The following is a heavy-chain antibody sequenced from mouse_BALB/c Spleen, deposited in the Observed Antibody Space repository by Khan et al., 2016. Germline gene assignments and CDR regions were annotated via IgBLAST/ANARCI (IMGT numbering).Heavy chain of an antibody. CDR2: IDPTSGYT. D-gene: IGHD1-2*01. V-gene: IGHV1-4*01. CDR3: SIKISAATSIDY. CDR1: GYTFTSYT. Sequence: QVQLKQSGAELARPGASVKMSCKASGYTFTSYTIHWVKQRPGQGLEWIGYIDPTSGYTNYNQNFKDKATLTADKSSNTAYMQLSSLTSEDSAVYSCSIKISAATSIDYWGQGTTLTVSS. J-gene: IGHJ2*01.